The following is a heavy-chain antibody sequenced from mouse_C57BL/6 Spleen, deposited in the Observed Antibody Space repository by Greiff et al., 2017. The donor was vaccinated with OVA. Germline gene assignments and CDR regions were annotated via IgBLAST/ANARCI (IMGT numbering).Heavy chain of an antibody. CDR2: IYPRSGNT. CDR3: ARSYDYDADWFAY. J-gene: IGHJ3*01. Sequence: QVQLQQSGAELARPGASVKLSCKASGYTFTSYGISWVKQRTGQGLEWIGEIYPRSGNTYYNEKFKGKATLTADKSSSTAYMELRSLTSEDSAVYFCARSYDYDADWFAYWGQGTLVTVSA. V-gene: IGHV1-81*01. CDR1: GYTFTSYG. D-gene: IGHD2-4*01.